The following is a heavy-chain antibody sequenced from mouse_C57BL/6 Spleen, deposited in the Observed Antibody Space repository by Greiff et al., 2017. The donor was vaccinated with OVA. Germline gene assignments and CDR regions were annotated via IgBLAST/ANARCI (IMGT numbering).Heavy chain of an antibody. CDR2: ISDGGSYT. CDR1: GFTFSSYA. Sequence: EVKLQESGGGLVKPGGSLKLSCAASGFTFSSYAMSWVRQTPEKRLEWVATISDGGSYTYYPDNVKGRFTISRDNAKNNLYLQMSHLKSEDTAMYYCARELGRRYFDYWGQGTTLTVSS. J-gene: IGHJ2*01. CDR3: ARELGRRYFDY. D-gene: IGHD4-1*01. V-gene: IGHV5-4*03.